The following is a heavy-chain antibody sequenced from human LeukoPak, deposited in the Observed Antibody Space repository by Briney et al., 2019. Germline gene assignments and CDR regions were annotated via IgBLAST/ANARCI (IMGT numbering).Heavy chain of an antibody. CDR2: MNPNSGST. V-gene: IGHV1-8*01. Sequence: GASVKVSCKASGYTFTNYDFNWMRQATGQGLEWMGWMNPNSGSTGYAQKFQGRVTMTRNTSISTAYMELSSLRSEDTAVYYCARGLNSYGSGSDWFDPWGQGTLVTVSS. J-gene: IGHJ5*02. D-gene: IGHD3-10*01. CDR3: ARGLNSYGSGSDWFDP. CDR1: GYTFTNYD.